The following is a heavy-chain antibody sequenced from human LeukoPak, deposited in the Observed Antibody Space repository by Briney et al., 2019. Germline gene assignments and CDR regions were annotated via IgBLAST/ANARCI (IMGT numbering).Heavy chain of an antibody. D-gene: IGHD4-17*01. V-gene: IGHV3-7*01. Sequence: GGSLRLSCVSSGFTFSAYWMSWVRQAPGKGLEWVANIKYDGSEIYYVDSVRGRFTVSRDNAKSSLYLQMNSLRAEDTALYYWARDAYAFAVDVWGLGTTVTVS. CDR2: IKYDGSEI. CDR1: GFTFSAYW. J-gene: IGHJ6*02. CDR3: ARDAYAFAVDV.